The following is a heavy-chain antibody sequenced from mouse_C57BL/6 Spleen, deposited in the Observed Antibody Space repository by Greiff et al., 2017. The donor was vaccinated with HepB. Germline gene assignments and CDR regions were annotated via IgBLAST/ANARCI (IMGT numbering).Heavy chain of an antibody. V-gene: IGHV1-54*01. D-gene: IGHD2-5*01. CDR1: GYAFTNYL. CDR3: ARYSNSFDY. J-gene: IGHJ2*01. Sequence: QVQLKQSGAELVRPGTSVKVSCKASGYAFTNYLIEWVKQRPGQGLEWIGVINPGSGGTNYNEKFKGKATLTADKSSSTAYMQLSSLPSEDSAVYFCARYSNSFDYWGQGTTLTVSS. CDR2: INPGSGGT.